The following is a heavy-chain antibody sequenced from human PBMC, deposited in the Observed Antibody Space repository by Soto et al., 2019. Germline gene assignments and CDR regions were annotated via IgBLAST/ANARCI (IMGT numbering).Heavy chain of an antibody. CDR1: GFSFRSYS. J-gene: IGHJ4*02. D-gene: IGHD3-16*02. CDR3: ARDPYYDYVWGSYRLLEYYFDY. V-gene: IGHV3-21*01. Sequence: PGGSLRLACAACGFSFRSYSMNWVRQAPGNGLEWVSSISSSSSYIYYADSVKGRFTISRDNAKNSLYLQMNSLRAEDTAVYYCARDPYYDYVWGSYRLLEYYFDYWAQGTLVPVSS. CDR2: ISSSSSYI.